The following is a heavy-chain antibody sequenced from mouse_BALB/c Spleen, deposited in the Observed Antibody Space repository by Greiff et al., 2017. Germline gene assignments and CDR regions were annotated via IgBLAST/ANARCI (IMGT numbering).Heavy chain of an antibody. Sequence: EVKLMESGGGLVKPGGSLKLSCAASGFTFSSYTMSWVRQTPEKRLEWVAYISNGGGSTYYPDTVKGRFTISRDNAKNTLYLQMSSLKSEDTAMYYCARGNYYGSRGFAYWGQGTLVTVSA. CDR2: ISNGGGST. V-gene: IGHV5-12-2*01. J-gene: IGHJ3*01. CDR3: ARGNYYGSRGFAY. D-gene: IGHD1-1*01. CDR1: GFTFSSYT.